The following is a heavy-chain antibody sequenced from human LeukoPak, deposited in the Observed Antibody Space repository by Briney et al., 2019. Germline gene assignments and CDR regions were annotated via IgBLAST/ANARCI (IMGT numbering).Heavy chain of an antibody. CDR1: GYTFTGYF. CDR3: ARARASRYCSGGSCYSGYYMDV. J-gene: IGHJ6*03. V-gene: IGHV1-2*02. Sequence: ASVKVSCKASGYTFTGYFMHWVRQAPGQGLEWMGWINPNSGGTNYAQKFQGRVTMTRDTSISTAYMELSRLRSDDTAVYYCARARASRYCSGGSCYSGYYMDVWGKGTAVTVSS. CDR2: INPNSGGT. D-gene: IGHD2-15*01.